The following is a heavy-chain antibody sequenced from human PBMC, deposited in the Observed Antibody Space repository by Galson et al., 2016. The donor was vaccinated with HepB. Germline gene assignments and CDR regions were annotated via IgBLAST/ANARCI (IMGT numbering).Heavy chain of an antibody. J-gene: IGHJ4*02. Sequence: SVKVSCKASGYSLTDYAMHWVRQAPGQRLEWMGWINAGNGNTRYSHKFQGRVTFTGDTPANTAYMELRSLRSDDTAVYYCASSASERPHFDHWGQGTLVTVSS. CDR3: ASSASERPHFDH. D-gene: IGHD2-2*01. CDR2: INAGNGNT. V-gene: IGHV1-3*01. CDR1: GYSLTDYA.